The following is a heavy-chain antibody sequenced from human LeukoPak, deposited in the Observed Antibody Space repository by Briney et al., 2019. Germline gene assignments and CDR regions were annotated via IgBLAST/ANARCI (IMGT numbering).Heavy chain of an antibody. CDR2: IYYSGST. CDR1: GFTFSTYSMN. J-gene: IGHJ4*02. CDR3: ARHEELLRNFDY. V-gene: IGHV4-39*01. Sequence: GSLRLSCAASGFTFSTYSMNWVRQPPGKGLEWIGSIYYSGSTYYNPSLKSRVTVSVDTSKNQFSLKLSSVTAADTAVYYCARHEELLRNFDYWGQGTLVTVSS. D-gene: IGHD1-26*01.